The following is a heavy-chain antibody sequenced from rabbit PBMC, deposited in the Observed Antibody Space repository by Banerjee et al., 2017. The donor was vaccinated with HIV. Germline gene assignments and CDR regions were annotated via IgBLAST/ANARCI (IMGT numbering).Heavy chain of an antibody. CDR3: VRWGDSNTYGLLNL. CDR1: GFSFSSNYW. Sequence: QSLEESGGDLVKPGASLTLTCTASGFSFSSNYWISWVRQAPGKGLEYIGIIHTVSSGTTYYSSWAKGRFTISKTSSTTVTLQMTSLTAADTATYFCVRWGDSNTYGLLNLWGPGTLVTVS. CDR2: IHTVSSGTT. V-gene: IGHV1S40*01. D-gene: IGHD6-1*01. J-gene: IGHJ4*01.